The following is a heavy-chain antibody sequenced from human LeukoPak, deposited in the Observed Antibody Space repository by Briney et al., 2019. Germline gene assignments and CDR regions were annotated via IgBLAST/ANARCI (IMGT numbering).Heavy chain of an antibody. D-gene: IGHD2-15*01. CDR3: ASPYCSGGSCPYYYGMDV. V-gene: IGHV1-69*04. J-gene: IGHJ6*02. CDR2: IIPIFGIA. CDR1: GGTFSSYA. Sequence: SVKVSCKASGGTFSSYAISWVRQAPGQGLEWMGRIIPIFGIANYAQKFQGRVTITADKSTSTAYMELSSLRSEDTAVYYCASPYCSGGSCPYYYGMDVGGQGTTVTVSS.